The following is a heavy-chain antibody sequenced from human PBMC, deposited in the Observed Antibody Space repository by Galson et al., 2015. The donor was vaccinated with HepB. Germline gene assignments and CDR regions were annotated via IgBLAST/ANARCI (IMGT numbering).Heavy chain of an antibody. CDR2: ISYDGTNK. Sequence: SLRLSCAASGFTFSNYAMHWVRQAPGKGLEWVSFISYDGTNKYYAHPVTGRFTISRDTSENTLYLQMNSPRPDDSAVYYCARGGGFYGSYTEYYFDDWGQGTRVTVSS. CDR3: ARGGGFYGSYTEYYFDD. D-gene: IGHD2-2*02. J-gene: IGHJ4*02. CDR1: GFTFSNYA. V-gene: IGHV3-30-3*01.